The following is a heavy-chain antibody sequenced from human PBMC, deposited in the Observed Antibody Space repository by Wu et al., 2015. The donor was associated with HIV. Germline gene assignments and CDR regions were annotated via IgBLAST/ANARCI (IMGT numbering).Heavy chain of an antibody. Sequence: QVQLVQSGAEVKKPGSSVKVSCKTSGGGFSSFAISWVRQAPGRGLEWMGKIIPILETTNYAQNFQDRVTISADESASTAYMELSSLRSDDTAVYYCARDRQLLLAFDIWGQGQWSPSLQ. J-gene: IGHJ3*02. CDR1: GGGFSSFA. D-gene: IGHD1-26*01. V-gene: IGHV1-69*11. CDR2: IIPILETT. CDR3: ARDRQLLLAFDI.